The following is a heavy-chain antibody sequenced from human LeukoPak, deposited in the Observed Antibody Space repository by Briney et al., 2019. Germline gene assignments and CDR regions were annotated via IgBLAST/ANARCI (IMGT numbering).Heavy chain of an antibody. V-gene: IGHV4-34*01. Sequence: SETLSLTCAVYGGSHSGYYWSWIRQPPGKGLEWIGDISHSGFTNYNPSLKSRVTISVDTSTNQFSLKLNSVTAADTAVYYCARPNDYGDDYWGQGTLVTVSS. CDR1: GGSHSGYY. D-gene: IGHD4-17*01. J-gene: IGHJ4*02. CDR3: ARPNDYGDDY. CDR2: ISHSGFT.